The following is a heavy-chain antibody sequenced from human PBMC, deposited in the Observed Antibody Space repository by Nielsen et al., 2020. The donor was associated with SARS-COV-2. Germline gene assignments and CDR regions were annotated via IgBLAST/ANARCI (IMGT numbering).Heavy chain of an antibody. Sequence: WIRQPPGKGLEWIGEVSHSGSTNYSPSLKSRVTLSMDKSRRQFSLRLASVSAADTAVYYCARDRRYSGYDWGRGPYYSYGLDVWGQGTTVTVSS. CDR2: VSHSGST. CDR3: ARDRRYSGYDWGRGPYYSYGLDV. V-gene: IGHV4-4*02. J-gene: IGHJ6*02. D-gene: IGHD5-12*01.